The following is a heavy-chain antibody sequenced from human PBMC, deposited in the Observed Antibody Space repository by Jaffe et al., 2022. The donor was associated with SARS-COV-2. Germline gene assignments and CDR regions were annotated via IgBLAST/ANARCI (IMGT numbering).Heavy chain of an antibody. CDR3: ARGNNFGLDV. CDR1: GFTFSAFA. CDR2: IFRDGSDS. Sequence: EVQLVESGGGLVQPGGSLRLSCAASGFTFSAFAMHWVRQAPGQGLVWVSRIFRDGSDSRIADSVSGRFTISRDNARGTLYLQMNSLGVADTAVYFCARGNNFGLDVWGQGTTVTVSS. V-gene: IGHV3-74*01. J-gene: IGHJ6*02.